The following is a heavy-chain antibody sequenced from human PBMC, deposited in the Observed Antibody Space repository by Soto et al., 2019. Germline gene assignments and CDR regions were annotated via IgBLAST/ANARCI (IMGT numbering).Heavy chain of an antibody. CDR3: ARPYDSSGYPHYYYYGMDV. Sequence: QVQLVQSGAEVKKPGSSVKVSCKASGGTFSSYAISWVRQAPGQGLEWMGGIIPIFGTANYAQKFQGRVTITADESTSTAYMELRSLRSEDTAVYYCARPYDSSGYPHYYYYGMDVWGQGTTVTVSS. J-gene: IGHJ6*02. CDR2: IIPIFGTA. V-gene: IGHV1-69*01. CDR1: GGTFSSYA. D-gene: IGHD3-22*01.